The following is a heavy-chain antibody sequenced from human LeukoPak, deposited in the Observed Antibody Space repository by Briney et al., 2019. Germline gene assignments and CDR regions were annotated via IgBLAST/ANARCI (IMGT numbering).Heavy chain of an antibody. V-gene: IGHV4-59*01. D-gene: IGHD6-19*01. CDR3: ARSTGGWSYFDH. J-gene: IGHJ4*02. CDR1: GVSISSNY. CDR2: IYDSGST. Sequence: KTSETLSLTCTVSGVSISSNYWSWIRQPPGKGLEWIGYIYDSGSTNYNPSLNSRATISEDMSKNQFSLKVRSVTAADTAVYYCARSTGGWSYFDHWGQGILVTVSS.